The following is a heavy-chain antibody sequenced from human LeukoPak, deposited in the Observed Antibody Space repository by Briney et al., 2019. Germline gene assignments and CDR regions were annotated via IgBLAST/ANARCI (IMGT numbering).Heavy chain of an antibody. Sequence: GGSLRLSCAASGFTFSSYAMHWVRQAPGKGLEWVAIISYDGSDEYYVDSVKGRFTISRDNSKNTLNLQMNSLRAEDTAVYYCARAPPQIHSYGMDVWGQGTTVTVSS. J-gene: IGHJ6*02. V-gene: IGHV3-30-3*01. CDR1: GFTFSSYA. CDR2: ISYDGSDE. CDR3: ARAPPQIHSYGMDV.